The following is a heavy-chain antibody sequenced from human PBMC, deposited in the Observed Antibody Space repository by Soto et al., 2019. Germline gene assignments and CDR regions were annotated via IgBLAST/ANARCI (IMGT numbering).Heavy chain of an antibody. Sequence: PGGSLRLSCAASGFTFSSYRMHCVRQAPGKGLEWVSSISSTSRYIYYADSVKGRFTISRDNAKNSLSLQMNSLRAEDTAVYYCARDQGRACHVQPYYYGMDVWRQGTTV. CDR2: ISSTSRYI. D-gene: IGHD6-13*01. CDR1: GFTFSSYR. J-gene: IGHJ6*02. V-gene: IGHV3-21*01. CDR3: ARDQGRACHVQPYYYGMDV.